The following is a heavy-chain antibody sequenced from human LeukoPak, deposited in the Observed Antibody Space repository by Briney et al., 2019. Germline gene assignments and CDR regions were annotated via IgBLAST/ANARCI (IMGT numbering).Heavy chain of an antibody. CDR2: VSSSGSST. Sequence: GGSLRLSCAASGFTFDNYAMNWVRQAPGKGLEWVSGVSSSGSSTYYADSVKGRFTISRDKSKNTLFLQMSSLRAEDTAVYYCAKSVDGYNYAGRFFDYWGQGTLVTVSS. J-gene: IGHJ4*02. V-gene: IGHV3-23*01. CDR1: GFTFDNYA. CDR3: AKSVDGYNYAGRFFDY. D-gene: IGHD5-12*01.